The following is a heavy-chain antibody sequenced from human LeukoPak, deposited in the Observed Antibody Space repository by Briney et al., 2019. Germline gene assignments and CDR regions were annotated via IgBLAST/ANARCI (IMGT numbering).Heavy chain of an antibody. V-gene: IGHV3-20*04. CDR3: AKDMYYDSSGPVFDY. D-gene: IGHD3-22*01. CDR2: INWNGGST. J-gene: IGHJ4*02. Sequence: GGSLRLSCAASGFTFDDYGMSWVRQAPGKGLEWVSGINWNGGSTGYADSVKGRFTISRDNAKNSLYLQMNSPRAEDTAVYYCAKDMYYDSSGPVFDYWGQGTLVTVSS. CDR1: GFTFDDYG.